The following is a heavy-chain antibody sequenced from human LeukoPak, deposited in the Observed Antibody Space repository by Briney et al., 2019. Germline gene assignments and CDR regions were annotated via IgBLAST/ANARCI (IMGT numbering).Heavy chain of an antibody. CDR1: GYTFTSYG. J-gene: IGHJ4*02. Sequence: ASVKVSCKASGYTFTSYGISWVRQATGQGLEWMGWMNPNSGNTGYAQKFQGRVTMTRNTSISTAYMELSSLTSEDTAVYYCATSPPYTSPINYWGQGSLVTVSS. CDR2: MNPNSGNT. CDR3: ATSPPYTSPINY. D-gene: IGHD2-2*02. V-gene: IGHV1-8*02.